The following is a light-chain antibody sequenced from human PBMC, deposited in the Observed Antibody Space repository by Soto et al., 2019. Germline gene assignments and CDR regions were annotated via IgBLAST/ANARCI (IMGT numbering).Light chain of an antibody. Sequence: QSALTQPRSVSGSPGQSVTISCAGTSSDVGGYNYVSWYQQHPGKVPKLMIYDVTKRPSGVPDRFSGSKSGNTASLTISGLQAEDEADYYCCSYAGHSLSYVFGTGTQLTVL. CDR3: CSYAGHSLSYV. J-gene: IGLJ1*01. CDR2: DVT. V-gene: IGLV2-11*01. CDR1: SSDVGGYNY.